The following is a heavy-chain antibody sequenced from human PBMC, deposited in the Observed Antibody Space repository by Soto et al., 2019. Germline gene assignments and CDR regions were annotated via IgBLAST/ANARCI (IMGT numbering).Heavy chain of an antibody. Sequence: VASVKVSCKASGYTFTSYYMHWVRQAPGQGLEWMGIINPSGGSTSYAQKFQGRVTMTRDTSTSTVYMELSSLRSEDTAVYYCARAYSHYDFWSGYYTRYYYYGMDVWGQGTTVTVSS. CDR1: GYTFTSYY. J-gene: IGHJ6*02. CDR2: INPSGGST. D-gene: IGHD3-3*01. CDR3: ARAYSHYDFWSGYYTRYYYYGMDV. V-gene: IGHV1-46*01.